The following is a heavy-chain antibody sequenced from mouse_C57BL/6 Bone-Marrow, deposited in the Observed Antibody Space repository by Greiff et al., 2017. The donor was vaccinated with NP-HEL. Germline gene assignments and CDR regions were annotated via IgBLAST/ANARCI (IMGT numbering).Heavy chain of an antibody. CDR2: ILPGSGRT. D-gene: IGHD3-2*02. J-gene: IGHJ3*01. V-gene: IGHV1-9*01. CDR3: ARLRQLRLQAWFAY. Sequence: QVQLQQSGAELMKPGASVKLSCKATGYTFTGYWIEWVKQRPGHGLEWIGEILPGSGRTNYNEKFKGKATFTADTSSNTAYMQLSSLTTEDSAIYYCARLRQLRLQAWFAYWGQGTLVTVSA. CDR1: GYTFTGYW.